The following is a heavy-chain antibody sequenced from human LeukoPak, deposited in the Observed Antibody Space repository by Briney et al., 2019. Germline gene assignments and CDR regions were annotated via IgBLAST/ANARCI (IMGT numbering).Heavy chain of an antibody. D-gene: IGHD1-7*01. Sequence: ASVKVSCKASGYTFTGYYMHWVRQAPGQGLEWMGWINTNTGNPTYAQGFTGRFVFSLDTSVSTAYLQISSLKAEDTAVYYCARGTNYYYYYMDVWGKGTTVTVSS. CDR3: ARGTNYYYYYMDV. V-gene: IGHV7-4-1*02. CDR2: INTNTGNP. J-gene: IGHJ6*03. CDR1: GYTFTGYY.